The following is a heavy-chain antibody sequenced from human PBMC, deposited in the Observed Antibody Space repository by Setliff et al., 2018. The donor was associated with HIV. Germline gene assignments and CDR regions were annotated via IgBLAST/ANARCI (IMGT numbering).Heavy chain of an antibody. CDR1: GFTFSNSW. CDR2: IKKDGSDK. D-gene: IGHD3-16*02. CDR3: ARDPRASYLSYYYYHYLDV. Sequence: TGGSLRLSCAASGFTFSNSWMTWVRQAPGKGLEWVANIKKDGSDKFYVDSVKGRFAISRDNAKNSLNLEMNSLRAEDTAIYYCARDPRASYLSYYYYHYLDVWGKGTTVTVS. J-gene: IGHJ6*03. V-gene: IGHV3-7*03.